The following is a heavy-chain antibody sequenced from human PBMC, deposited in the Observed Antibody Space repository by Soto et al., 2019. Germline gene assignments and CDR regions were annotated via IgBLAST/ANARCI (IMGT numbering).Heavy chain of an antibody. CDR3: ARGISMTVAPQGDAPGNYYLDS. CDR1: GGSFSGYY. CDR2: INDGGRT. V-gene: IGHV4-34*01. D-gene: IGHD3-22*01. Sequence: NPSETLSLTCAVYGGSFSGYYWSWIRQSPGRGLEWIGEINDGGRTNQNPSLKSRVTTSVDTSKNQFSLKLKSVTAADTAVYYCARGISMTVAPQGDAPGNYYLDSWGQGTLVTVSS. J-gene: IGHJ4*02.